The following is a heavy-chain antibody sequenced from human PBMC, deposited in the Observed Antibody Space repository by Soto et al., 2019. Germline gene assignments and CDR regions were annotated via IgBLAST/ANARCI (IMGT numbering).Heavy chain of an antibody. CDR1: SVSISSTYW. D-gene: IGHD3-10*01. CDR2: THHSGST. V-gene: IGHV4-4*02. Sequence: QVQLQESRPGLVKPSGTLSLTCAVSSVSISSTYWWSWVRQPPEEGLEWIGETHHSGSTNYNTSLRTRVSISVDKSKQQFFMNLSSLTAADKAVYYCARPAREDSCRFGELDYCGQGLLVPVSS. J-gene: IGHJ4*02. CDR3: ARPAREDSCRFGELDY.